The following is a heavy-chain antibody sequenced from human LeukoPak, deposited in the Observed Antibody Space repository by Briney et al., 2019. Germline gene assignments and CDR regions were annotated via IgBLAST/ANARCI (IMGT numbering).Heavy chain of an antibody. J-gene: IGHJ4*02. CDR2: IYSGGST. CDR3: ARGYCSSTSCYARTHFDY. CDR1: GFTVSSNY. V-gene: IGHV3-53*01. Sequence: GGSLRLSCAASGFTVSSNYMSWVRQAPGKGLEWVSVIYSGGSTYYADSVKGRFTISRDNSKNTLYLQMNSLRAEDTAVYYCARGYCSSTSCYARTHFDYWGQGTLVTVSS. D-gene: IGHD2-2*01.